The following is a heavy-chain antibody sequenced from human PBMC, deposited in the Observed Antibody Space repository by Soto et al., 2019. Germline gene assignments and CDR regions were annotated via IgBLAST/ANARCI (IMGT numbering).Heavy chain of an antibody. CDR2: IIPIFGTA. CDR3: ARVPYYYDSSGYYYGMDV. D-gene: IGHD3-22*01. J-gene: IGHJ6*02. CDR1: GGTFSSYV. Sequence: QVQLVQSGAEVKKPGSSVKVSCKASGGTFSSYVISWVRQAPGQGLEWMGGIIPIFGTANYAQKFQGRVTITADESTSTAYMELSSLRSEDTAVYYCARVPYYYDSSGYYYGMDVWGQGTTVTVSS. V-gene: IGHV1-69*01.